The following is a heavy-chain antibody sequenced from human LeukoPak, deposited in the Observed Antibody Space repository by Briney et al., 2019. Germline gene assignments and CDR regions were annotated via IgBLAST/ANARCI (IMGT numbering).Heavy chain of an antibody. CDR2: IIPIFGIA. D-gene: IGHD3-22*01. CDR1: GGTFSSYA. Sequence: ASVKVSCKASGGTFSSYAISWVRQALGQGLEWMGRIIPIFGIANYAQKFQGRVTITADKSTSTAYMELSSLRSEDTAVYYCARRDYDSSGYHYYYGMDVWGQGTTVTVSS. CDR3: ARRDYDSSGYHYYYGMDV. V-gene: IGHV1-69*04. J-gene: IGHJ6*02.